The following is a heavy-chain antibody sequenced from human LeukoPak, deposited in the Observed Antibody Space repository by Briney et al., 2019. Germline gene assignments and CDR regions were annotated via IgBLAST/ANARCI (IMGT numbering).Heavy chain of an antibody. CDR1: GYTFTGYY. CDR2: INPNSGGT. V-gene: IGHV1-2*02. J-gene: IGHJ4*02. Sequence: ASVKVSCKASGYTFTGYYMHWVRQAPGQGLEWMGWINPNSGGTNYAQKFQGRVTMTRDTSISTAYMELSRLRSDDTAVYYCARGPIVVVVAATRFDDYWGQGTLVTVSS. D-gene: IGHD2-15*01. CDR3: ARGPIVVVVAATRFDDY.